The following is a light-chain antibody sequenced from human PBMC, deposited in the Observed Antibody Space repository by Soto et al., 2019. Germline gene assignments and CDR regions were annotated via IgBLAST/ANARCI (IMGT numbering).Light chain of an antibody. CDR2: RDS. Sequence: SYELTQPLSVSLALGQTARITCGGNNIGSKNVHWYQQKPGQDPVLAIYRDSNRPSWIPERFSGSNSGNTATLTISRAQAGDEAYYYCQVWDSSGVFGGGTKLTVL. CDR1: NIGSKN. J-gene: IGLJ3*02. V-gene: IGLV3-9*01. CDR3: QVWDSSGV.